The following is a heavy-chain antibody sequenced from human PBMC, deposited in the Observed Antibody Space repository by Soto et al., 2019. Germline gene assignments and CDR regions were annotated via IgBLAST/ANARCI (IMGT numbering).Heavy chain of an antibody. Sequence: QITLKESGTTLVKPTQTLTLTCTFSGFSLSTSGVGVGWIRQPPGKALEWLALIYWDDDKRYSPSMKSRLTITKDIPKNQVVLTMTNMDPVNTATYYCAHRTREVRGVISWFDPWGHGNLVTVSS. CDR1: GFSLSTSGVG. CDR2: IYWDDDK. V-gene: IGHV2-5*02. J-gene: IGHJ5*02. CDR3: AHRTREVRGVISWFDP. D-gene: IGHD3-10*01.